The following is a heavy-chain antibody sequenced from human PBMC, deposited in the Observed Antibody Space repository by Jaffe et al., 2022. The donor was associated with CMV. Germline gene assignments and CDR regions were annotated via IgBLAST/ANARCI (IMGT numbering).Heavy chain of an antibody. V-gene: IGHV3-23*01. D-gene: IGHD4-4*01. CDR3: AKDGRRRLQDYNYYGMDV. CDR1: GFTFSNYA. J-gene: IGHJ6*02. Sequence: EVQLLESGGGLVQPGGSLRLSCAASGFTFSNYAMSWVRQAPGKGPEWVSSISGSGASTYYADSVKGRFTVSRDNSKNTLYAQMNSLRAEDTAVYYCAKDGRRRLQDYNYYGMDVWGQGTTVTVSS. CDR2: ISGSGAST.